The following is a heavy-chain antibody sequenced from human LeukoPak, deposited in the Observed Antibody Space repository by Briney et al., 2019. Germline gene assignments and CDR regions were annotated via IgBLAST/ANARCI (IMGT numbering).Heavy chain of an antibody. CDR2: IRSKAYGGTT. J-gene: IGHJ4*02. V-gene: IGHV3-49*03. CDR1: GFTFGDYA. Sequence: GGSLRLSCTASGFTFGDYAMSWFRQAPGKGLEWVGFIRSKAYGGTTEYAASVKGGFTISRDDSKSIAYLQMNSLKTEDTAVYYCTRDPIWSGYYFDYWGQGTLVTVSS. D-gene: IGHD3-3*01. CDR3: TRDPIWSGYYFDY.